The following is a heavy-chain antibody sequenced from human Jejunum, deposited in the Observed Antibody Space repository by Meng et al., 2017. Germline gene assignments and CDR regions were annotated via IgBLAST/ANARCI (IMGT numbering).Heavy chain of an antibody. CDR2: VYYSGST. CDR1: GGSFGSGCYY. Sequence: QVPLQESGPGLVKPSQTLSLTCTVSGGSFGSGCYYCGWIRQHPERGLEWIGYVYYSGSTYYNPSLKSLVAISVDTSKNQFSLKLSSVTAADTAVYYCASSIAAAVGYYFDYWGQGTLVTVSS. CDR3: ASSIAAAVGYYFDY. D-gene: IGHD6-13*01. J-gene: IGHJ4*02. V-gene: IGHV4-31*01.